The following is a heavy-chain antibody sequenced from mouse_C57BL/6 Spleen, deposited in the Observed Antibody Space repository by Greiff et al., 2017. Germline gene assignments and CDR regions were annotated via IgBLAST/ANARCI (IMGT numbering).Heavy chain of an antibody. CDR3: ARYYDGAMDY. D-gene: IGHD2-3*01. CDR1: GYAFSSSW. J-gene: IGHJ4*01. Sequence: VQLQQSGPELVKPGASVKISCKASGYAFSSSWMNWVKQRPGKGLEWIGRIYPGDGDTNYNGKFKSKATLTADKSSSTAYMQLSSLTSEDSAVYWGARYYDGAMDYWGQGTSVTVSS. V-gene: IGHV1-82*01. CDR2: IYPGDGDT.